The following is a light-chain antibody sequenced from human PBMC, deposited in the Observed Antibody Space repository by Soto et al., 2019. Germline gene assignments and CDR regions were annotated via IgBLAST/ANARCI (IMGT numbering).Light chain of an antibody. CDR1: QRISSW. J-gene: IGKJ2*01. CDR3: QQYNSYSYT. Sequence: DIQMTQSPSTLSASVGDRVTITCRASQRISSWLAWYQQKPGKAPKLLIYDASSLESGVPSRFSGSGSGTEFTLTSSSLQPDDFATYYCQQYNSYSYTFGQGTKLEIK. V-gene: IGKV1-5*01. CDR2: DAS.